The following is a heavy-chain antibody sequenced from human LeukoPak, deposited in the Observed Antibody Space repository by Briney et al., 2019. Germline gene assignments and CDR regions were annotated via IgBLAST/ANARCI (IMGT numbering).Heavy chain of an antibody. CDR2: ISYDGSNK. J-gene: IGHJ4*02. CDR1: GFTFSSYG. Sequence: GGSLRLSCAASGFTFSSYGMHWVRQAPGKGLEWVAVISYDGSNKYYADSVKGRFTISRDNSKNTLYLQMNSLRAEDTAVYYCAREYSSSSGRSFDYWGQGTLVTVSS. CDR3: AREYSSSSGRSFDY. V-gene: IGHV3-30*03. D-gene: IGHD6-6*01.